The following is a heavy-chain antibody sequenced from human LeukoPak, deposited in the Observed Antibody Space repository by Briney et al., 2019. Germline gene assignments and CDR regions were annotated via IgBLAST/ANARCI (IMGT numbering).Heavy chain of an antibody. CDR2: ISGSGGST. CDR3: AKDRFDIVVVPAPDMDV. CDR1: GSTFSSYA. D-gene: IGHD2-2*01. V-gene: IGHV3-23*01. J-gene: IGHJ6*02. Sequence: AGGSLRLSCAASGSTFSSYATSWVRQAPGKGLEWVSAISGSGGSTYYADSVKGRFTISRDNSKNTLYLQMNSLRAEDTAVYYCAKDRFDIVVVPAPDMDVWGQGTTVTVSS.